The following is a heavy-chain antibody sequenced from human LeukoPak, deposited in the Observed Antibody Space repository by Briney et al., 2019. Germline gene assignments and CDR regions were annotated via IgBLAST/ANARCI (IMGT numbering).Heavy chain of an antibody. V-gene: IGHV3-23*01. CDR1: GFTFSSYA. J-gene: IGHJ6*03. D-gene: IGHD6-6*01. CDR3: AKNVRYYYYYMDV. Sequence: GGSLRLSCAASGFTFSSYAMSWVRQAPGKGLEWVSTISGGDDSTYYADAVKGRFTISRDNSKNTLSLHMNSLRAEDTAVYYCAKNVRYYYYYMDVWGKGTTVTVSS. CDR2: ISGGDDST.